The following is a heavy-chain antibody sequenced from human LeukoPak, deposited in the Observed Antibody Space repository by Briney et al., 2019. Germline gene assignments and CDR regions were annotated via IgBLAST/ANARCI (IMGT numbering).Heavy chain of an antibody. CDR1: GGSISGYY. V-gene: IGHV4-59*01. J-gene: IGHJ5*02. CDR2: IYYSGST. Sequence: SETLSLTCTVSGGSISGYYWSWLRQPPGKGLEWIGYIYYSGSTSYNPSLKSRVTISVDTSKNQFSLKLTSVTAADTAVCYCARTGHRKNVLRFLEWLDRYNWFDPWGQGTLVTVSS. D-gene: IGHD3-3*01. CDR3: ARTGHRKNVLRFLEWLDRYNWFDP.